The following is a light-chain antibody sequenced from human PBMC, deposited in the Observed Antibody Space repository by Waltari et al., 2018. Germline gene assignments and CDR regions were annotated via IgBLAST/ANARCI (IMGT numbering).Light chain of an antibody. Sequence: QAVLAQSPSASGTPGQRLTISCSGSESNIGTNNVNWYQHRLPGTAPKLLFYSDSRRPSGVPDRFSGSKSGNSASLAISGLQSEDEADYYCATWDDTLNGLFVFGSGTKVTVL. V-gene: IGLV1-44*01. CDR2: SDS. J-gene: IGLJ1*01. CDR1: ESNIGTNN. CDR3: ATWDDTLNGLFV.